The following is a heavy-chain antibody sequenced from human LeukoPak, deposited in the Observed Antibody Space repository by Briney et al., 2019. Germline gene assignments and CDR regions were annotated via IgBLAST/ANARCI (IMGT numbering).Heavy chain of an antibody. CDR1: GFTFNTYD. CDR2: IGTAGDS. CDR3: VRGCMFCRWKTYFDP. Sequence: GGSLRLSCAASGFTFNTYDMHWVRQATGKGLEWVSAIGTAGDSFYPVSVKGRFTMSRENAKNSVYLQMNSLRAEDTAVYYCVRGCMFCRWKTYFDPWGQGTLVTVSS. D-gene: IGHD2-8*01. J-gene: IGHJ5*02. V-gene: IGHV3-13*01.